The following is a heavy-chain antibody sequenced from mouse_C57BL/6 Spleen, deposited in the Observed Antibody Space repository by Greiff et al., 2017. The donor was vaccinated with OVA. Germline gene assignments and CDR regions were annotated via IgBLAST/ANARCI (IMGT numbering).Heavy chain of an antibody. V-gene: IGHV5-16*01. CDR2: INYDGSST. CDR3: ARASITTVGVPFDY. Sequence: EVKLVESEGGLVQPGSSMKLSCTASGFTFSDYYMAWVRQVPEKGLEWVANINYDGSSTYYLDSLKSRFIISRDNAKNILYLQMSSLKSEDTATYYCARASITTVGVPFDYWGQGTTLTVSS. CDR1: GFTFSDYY. D-gene: IGHD1-1*01. J-gene: IGHJ2*01.